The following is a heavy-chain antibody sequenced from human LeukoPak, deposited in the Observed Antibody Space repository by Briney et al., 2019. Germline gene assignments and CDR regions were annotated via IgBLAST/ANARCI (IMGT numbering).Heavy chain of an antibody. J-gene: IGHJ4*02. V-gene: IGHV3-30*02. Sequence: PGGSLRLSCAASGFVLSDYGMHWVRQAPGKGLEWVAFVRSDGSNEYYVGSVKGRFTISRDKSKNTLYLQMNSLRAEDTAVYSCAKESDSGYHSEGPKNWGLGTLVTVSS. D-gene: IGHD5-12*01. CDR2: VRSDGSNE. CDR3: AKESDSGYHSEGPKN. CDR1: GFVLSDYG.